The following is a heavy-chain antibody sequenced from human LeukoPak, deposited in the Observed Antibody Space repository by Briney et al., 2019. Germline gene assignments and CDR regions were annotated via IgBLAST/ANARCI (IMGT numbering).Heavy chain of an antibody. V-gene: IGHV3-23*01. CDR1: GFTFSSYA. Sequence: PGGSLRLSCAASGFTFSSYAMSWVRQAPGKGLEWVSAISSSGGSTYYADSVKGRFTISRDNSKNTLYLRMNSLSAEDTAVYYCAKLGVWWPPAGSGYWGQGTLVTVSS. CDR3: AKLGVWWPPAGSGY. D-gene: IGHD2-8*01. J-gene: IGHJ4*02. CDR2: ISSSGGST.